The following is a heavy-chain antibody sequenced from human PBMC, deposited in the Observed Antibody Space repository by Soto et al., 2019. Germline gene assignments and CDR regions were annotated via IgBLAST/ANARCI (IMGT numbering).Heavy chain of an antibody. CDR3: ARDDVLCDGGRCYGVPLDV. Sequence: SGGSLRLSCAASGFTFSIYVMHWVRQAPGKGLEGLASIIQGGDPKYYADSVKGRFTISRDTSENTVHLQMDSLRAEDTAVYYCARDDVLCDGGRCYGVPLDVWGKGTTVTVSS. D-gene: IGHD2-15*01. V-gene: IGHV3-30*14. CDR2: IIQGGDPK. J-gene: IGHJ6*04. CDR1: GFTFSIYV.